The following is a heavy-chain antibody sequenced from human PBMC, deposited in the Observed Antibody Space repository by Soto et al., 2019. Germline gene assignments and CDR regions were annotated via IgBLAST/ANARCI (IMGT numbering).Heavy chain of an antibody. Sequence: QVQLVQSAAEVKKPGASVKVACKASGYNFSDYYIHWVRQAPGQGLEWLGWVSPKSGGTNYAQKFKGRVTMTRDTSSNTVYMDLIGLKSDDTAVFYCAREISGGGTLNWFDPWGQGTLVTVSS. CDR3: AREISGGGTLNWFDP. CDR2: VSPKSGGT. CDR1: GYNFSDYY. D-gene: IGHD2-8*02. V-gene: IGHV1-2*02. J-gene: IGHJ5*02.